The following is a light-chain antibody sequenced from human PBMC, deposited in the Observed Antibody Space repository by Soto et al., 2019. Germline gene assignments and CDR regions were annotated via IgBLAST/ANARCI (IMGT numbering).Light chain of an antibody. CDR2: EVS. J-gene: IGLJ2*01. CDR3: ISYTSSSTRI. CDR1: SSDVGYYNY. V-gene: IGLV2-14*01. Sequence: QSALTQPASVSGSPGKSITLSCTGTSSDVGYYNYVSWYQQHPGKAPKLMIFEVSNRPSGVSDRVSGSKSGNTASLTISGLQAEDEADYFCISYTSSSTRIFGGGTKLTVL.